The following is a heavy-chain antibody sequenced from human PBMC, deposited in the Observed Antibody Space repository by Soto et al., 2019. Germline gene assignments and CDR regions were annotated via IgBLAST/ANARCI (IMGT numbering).Heavy chain of an antibody. V-gene: IGHV3-11*05. D-gene: IGHD3-3*02. Sequence: QVEVVESGGGLVKPGGSLRLSCTASGFTFNDYYMTWFRRAPGTGLEWVSYISSTGSYTNYAESVKGRFTISRDNAKNSLYLQTDSLRDEDTAVYYCARDPSIRSPPDYWGRGTLVTVSS. CDR3: ARDPSIRSPPDY. CDR2: ISSTGSYT. CDR1: GFTFNDYY. J-gene: IGHJ4*02.